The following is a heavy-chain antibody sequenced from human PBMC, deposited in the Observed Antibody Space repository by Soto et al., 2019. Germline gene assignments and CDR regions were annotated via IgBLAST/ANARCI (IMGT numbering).Heavy chain of an antibody. CDR3: ARVSLELVLSLAFDI. CDR1: GDTFTGYY. CDR2: INPNSGGT. V-gene: IGHV1-2*02. D-gene: IGHD1-7*01. J-gene: IGHJ3*02. Sequence: ASVKVSCKASGDTFTGYYMHWVRQAPGQGLEWMGWINPNSGGTNYAQKFQGRVTMTRDTSISTAYMELSRLRSDDTAVYYCARVSLELVLSLAFDISGQGTMVTGSS.